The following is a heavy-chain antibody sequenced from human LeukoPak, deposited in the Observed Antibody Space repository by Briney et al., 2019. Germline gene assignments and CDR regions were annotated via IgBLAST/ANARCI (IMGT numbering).Heavy chain of an antibody. V-gene: IGHV3-30*18. Sequence: GGSLRLSCAASGFTFSTYGLHWVRQAPGKGLEWVALVSYDGGVRYYADSVKGRFTISRDNSKNTLYLQMNSLRAEDTAVYYCAKDHCSSTSCFYFGYWGQGTLVTVSS. CDR1: GFTFSTYG. D-gene: IGHD2-2*01. CDR3: AKDHCSSTSCFYFGY. CDR2: VSYDGGVR. J-gene: IGHJ4*02.